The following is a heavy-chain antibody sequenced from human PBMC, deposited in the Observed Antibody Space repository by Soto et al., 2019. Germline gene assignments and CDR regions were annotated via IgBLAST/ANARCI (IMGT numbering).Heavy chain of an antibody. CDR3: ARQNYYGSGSYYIDYYYDGMDV. Sequence: SVKVSCKASGGTFSSYAISWVRQAPGQGLEWMGGIIPIFGTANYAQEFQGRVTITADESTSTAYMELSSLRSEDTAVYYCARQNYYGSGSYYIDYYYDGMDVWGQGTTVTVSS. CDR2: IIPIFGTA. D-gene: IGHD3-10*01. J-gene: IGHJ6*02. V-gene: IGHV1-69*13. CDR1: GGTFSSYA.